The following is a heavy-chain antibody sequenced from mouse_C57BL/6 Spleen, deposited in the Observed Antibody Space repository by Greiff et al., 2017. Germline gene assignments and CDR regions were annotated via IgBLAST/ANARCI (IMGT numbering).Heavy chain of an antibody. J-gene: IGHJ4*01. D-gene: IGHD2-4*01. Sequence: VQLQQSGPELVKPGASVKISCKASGYSFTGYYMNWVKQSPEKSLEWIGEINPSTGGTTYNQKFKAKATLTVDKSSSTAYMQLKSLTSEDSAVYYCARLGLRHGAMDYWGQGTSVTVSS. CDR3: ARLGLRHGAMDY. CDR2: INPSTGGT. V-gene: IGHV1-42*01. CDR1: GYSFTGYY.